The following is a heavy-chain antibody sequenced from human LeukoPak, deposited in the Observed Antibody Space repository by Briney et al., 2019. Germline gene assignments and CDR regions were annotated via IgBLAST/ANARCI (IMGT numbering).Heavy chain of an antibody. J-gene: IGHJ5*02. CDR1: GFTFSSYS. CDR2: ISSSSSYI. Sequence: PGGSLRLSCAASGFTFSSYSMNWVRQAPGKGLEWVSSISSSSSYIYYADSVKGRFTISRDNAKNSLYLQMNSLRAEDTAVYYCARDLMVYYDILTGPWFDPWGQGTLVTVSS. V-gene: IGHV3-21*01. D-gene: IGHD3-9*01. CDR3: ARDLMVYYDILTGPWFDP.